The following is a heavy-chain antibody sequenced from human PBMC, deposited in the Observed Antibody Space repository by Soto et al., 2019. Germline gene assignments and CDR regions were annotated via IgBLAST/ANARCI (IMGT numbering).Heavy chain of an antibody. J-gene: IGHJ3*02. D-gene: IGHD3-10*01. CDR1: GYSFTGYY. CDR2: INPNSGGT. CDR3: ARGGGMVRGVIIGGPMDAFDI. V-gene: IGHV1-2*04. Sequence: ASVKVSCKASGYSFTGYYMHWGRQAPGQGLEWMVWINPNSGGTNYAQKFQGWVTMTSDTSISTAYMELSRLISDDTAVYDWARGGGMVRGVIIGGPMDAFDIWGPGTMVTGSS.